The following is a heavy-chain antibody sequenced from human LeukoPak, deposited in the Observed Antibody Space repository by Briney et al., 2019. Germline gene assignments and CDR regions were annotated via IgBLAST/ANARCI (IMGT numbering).Heavy chain of an antibody. J-gene: IGHJ4*02. CDR3: AKERGGTRYCSGGNCYGPRPAFDH. V-gene: IGHV4-39*01. CDR2: MYYTGIT. Sequence: SETLSLTCAVSGGSISSSGYYWAWIRQSPGKGLEWIGSMYYTGITYYNPSLKSRVTISVDTSKNQFSLRLSSVTAAETAVFFCAKERGGTRYCSGGNCYGPRPAFDHWGQGTLVTVSS. CDR1: GGSISSSGYY. D-gene: IGHD2-15*01.